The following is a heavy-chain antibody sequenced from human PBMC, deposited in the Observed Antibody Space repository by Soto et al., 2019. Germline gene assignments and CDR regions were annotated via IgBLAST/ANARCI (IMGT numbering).Heavy chain of an antibody. D-gene: IGHD3-10*01. CDR2: ISGSGGST. V-gene: IGHV3-23*01. CDR3: AKDLFRITMVRGVY. Sequence: GGSLRLSCAASGFTFSSYAMSWVRQAPGKGLEWVSAISGSGGSTYYGDSLKGRFTISRDNSKNTLYLQMNSLRAEDTAVYYCAKDLFRITMVRGVYWGQGTLVTVSS. CDR1: GFTFSSYA. J-gene: IGHJ4*02.